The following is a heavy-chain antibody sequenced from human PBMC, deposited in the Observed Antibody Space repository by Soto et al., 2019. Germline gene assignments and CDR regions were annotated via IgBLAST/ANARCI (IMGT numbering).Heavy chain of an antibody. V-gene: IGHV2-70*11. Sequence: PTLVNPTQTLTLTCTFSGFSLSTSGMCVSWIRQPPGKALEWLARIDWDDDKYYSTSLKTRLTISKDTSKNQVVLTMTNMDPVDTATYYCARIRDLEVDTAMVFDYWGQGTLVTVSS. CDR1: GFSLSTSGMC. D-gene: IGHD5-18*01. CDR2: IDWDDDK. J-gene: IGHJ4*02. CDR3: ARIRDLEVDTAMVFDY.